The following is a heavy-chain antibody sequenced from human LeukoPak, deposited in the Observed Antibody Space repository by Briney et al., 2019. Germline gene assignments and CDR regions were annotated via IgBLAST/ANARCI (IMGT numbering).Heavy chain of an antibody. V-gene: IGHV1-69*04. CDR3: ASMEMATITIDY. CDR2: IIPIFGIA. J-gene: IGHJ4*02. D-gene: IGHD5-24*01. Sequence: SVRVSCKASGGTFSSYAISWVRQAPGQGLEWMGRIIPIFGIANYAQKFQGRVTITADKSTSTAYMELSSLRSEDTAVYYCASMEMATITIDYWGQGTLVTVSS. CDR1: GGTFSSYA.